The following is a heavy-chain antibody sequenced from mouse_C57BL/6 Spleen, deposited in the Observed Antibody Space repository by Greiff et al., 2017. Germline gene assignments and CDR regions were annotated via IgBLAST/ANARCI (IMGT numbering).Heavy chain of an antibody. D-gene: IGHD1-1*01. CDR2: IDPENGDT. V-gene: IGHV14-4*01. CDR3: TTDYGSSPDF. J-gene: IGHJ2*01. CDR1: GFNIKDDY. Sequence: EVQLVESGAELVRPGASVKLSCTASGFNIKDDYMHWVKPRPEQGLEWIGWIDPENGDTEYASKFQGKATITADTSSNTAYLQLSSRTSEDTAVYYCTTDYGSSPDFWGQGTTLTVSS.